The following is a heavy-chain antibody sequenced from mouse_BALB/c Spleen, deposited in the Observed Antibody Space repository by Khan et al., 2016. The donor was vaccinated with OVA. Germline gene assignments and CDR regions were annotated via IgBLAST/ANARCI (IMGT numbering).Heavy chain of an antibody. CDR1: GYTFTSYT. Sequence: QMQLKESGAELARPGASVKMSCKASGYTFTSYTIHWIKKRPGQGLEWIGYINPSNGYTNYNQKFKDKATSTTDKSSTTAYLQLSSLTSDDSAVYNCVRDGAYHRNDGWFAYWGQGTLVTVSA. V-gene: IGHV1-4*01. D-gene: IGHD2-14*01. J-gene: IGHJ3*01. CDR3: VRDGAYHRNDGWFAY. CDR2: INPSNGYT.